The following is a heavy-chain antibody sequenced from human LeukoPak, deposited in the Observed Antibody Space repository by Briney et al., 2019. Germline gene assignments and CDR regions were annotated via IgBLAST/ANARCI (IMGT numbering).Heavy chain of an antibody. D-gene: IGHD1-26*01. V-gene: IGHV3-30*04. CDR1: GFIFSNYS. CDR3: ARMYSGSEVPIDY. CDR2: ISYDGSKK. J-gene: IGHJ4*02. Sequence: GRSLRLSCAASGFIFSNYSIHWVRQAPGKGLEWVAVISYDGSKKSYADSVKGRFTISRDNSKNTLYVQMNSLRSDDTAVYYCARMYSGSEVPIDYWGQGTLVTVSS.